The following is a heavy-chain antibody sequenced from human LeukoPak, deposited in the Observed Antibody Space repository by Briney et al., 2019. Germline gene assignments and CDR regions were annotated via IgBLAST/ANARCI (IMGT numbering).Heavy chain of an antibody. CDR3: TREVAGTTIKNFDS. D-gene: IGHD6-19*01. CDR2: INSGSGSV. Sequence: ASVKVSCKASGYSHTSDWMHWVRQAPGQGLEWMGAINSGSGSVSHAQKLQGRVTMTRDTATSTVYMELSSLGSEDTAVYYCTREVAGTTIKNFDSWGQGTLVTVSP. J-gene: IGHJ4*02. V-gene: IGHV1-46*01. CDR1: GYSHTSDW.